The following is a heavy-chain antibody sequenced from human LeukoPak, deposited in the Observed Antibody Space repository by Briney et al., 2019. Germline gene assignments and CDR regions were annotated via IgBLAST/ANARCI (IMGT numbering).Heavy chain of an antibody. D-gene: IGHD6-13*01. CDR1: SGSISTYY. Sequence: PSETLSLTCTVSSGSISTYYWSWIRQPPGKGLEWIGYIYHNGNTNYNPSLKSRVTLSVDTSKNQFSLKLSSVTAADTAVYYCARHPFRIAAAGTWGQGTLVTVSS. CDR2: IYHNGNT. J-gene: IGHJ4*02. CDR3: ARHPFRIAAAGT. V-gene: IGHV4-59*08.